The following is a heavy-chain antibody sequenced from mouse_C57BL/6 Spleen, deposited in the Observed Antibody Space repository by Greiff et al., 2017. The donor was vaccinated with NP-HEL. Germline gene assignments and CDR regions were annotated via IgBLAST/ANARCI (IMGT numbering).Heavy chain of an antibody. CDR2: INPNNGGT. CDR3: ARYSNYRGCAY. Sequence: EVQLQQSGPELVKPGASVKISCKASGYTFTDYYMNWVKQSHGKSLEWIGDINPNNGGTSYNQKFKGKANLTVDKSSSTAYMERRSLTSEDAAVYYCARYSNYRGCAYWGQGTLVTVSA. V-gene: IGHV1-26*01. D-gene: IGHD2-5*01. J-gene: IGHJ3*01. CDR1: GYTFTDYY.